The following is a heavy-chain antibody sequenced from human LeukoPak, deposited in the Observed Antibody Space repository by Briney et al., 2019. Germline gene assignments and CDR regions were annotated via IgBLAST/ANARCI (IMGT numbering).Heavy chain of an antibody. Sequence: SVKVSCKASGGTFSSYAISWVRQAPGQGLEWMGGIIPIFGTANYAQKFQGRVTITADESTSTAYMELSSLRSEDTAVYYCARYYDILTGQGYWGQGTLVTVSS. V-gene: IGHV1-69*01. J-gene: IGHJ4*02. CDR3: ARYYDILTGQGY. CDR1: GGTFSSYA. D-gene: IGHD3-9*01. CDR2: IIPIFGTA.